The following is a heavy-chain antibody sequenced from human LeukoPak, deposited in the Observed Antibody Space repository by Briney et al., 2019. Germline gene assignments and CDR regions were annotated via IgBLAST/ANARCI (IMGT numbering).Heavy chain of an antibody. Sequence: ASVKVSCKASGYTFTNYYMHWVRQAPGQGLEWMGVINPSGGNTRYAQKFQGRVTITTDESTSTAYMELSSLRSEDTAVYYCARSIVGASHFDYWGQGTLVTVSS. J-gene: IGHJ4*02. V-gene: IGHV1-46*01. CDR1: GYTFTNYY. D-gene: IGHD1-26*01. CDR2: INPSGGNT. CDR3: ARSIVGASHFDY.